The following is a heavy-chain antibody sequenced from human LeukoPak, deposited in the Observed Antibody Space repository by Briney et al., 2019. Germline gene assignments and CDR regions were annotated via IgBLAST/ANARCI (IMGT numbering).Heavy chain of an antibody. CDR2: ISWDGGST. CDR1: GFTFDDYT. CDR3: ATGPNSNYFDY. J-gene: IGHJ4*02. V-gene: IGHV3-43*01. D-gene: IGHD1-20*01. Sequence: GGSLRLSCAASGFTFDDYTMHWVRQAPGKGLEWVSPISWDGGSTYYADSVKGRFTISRDNSKNSLYLQMNSLRTEDTALYYCATGPNSNYFDYWGQGTLVTVSS.